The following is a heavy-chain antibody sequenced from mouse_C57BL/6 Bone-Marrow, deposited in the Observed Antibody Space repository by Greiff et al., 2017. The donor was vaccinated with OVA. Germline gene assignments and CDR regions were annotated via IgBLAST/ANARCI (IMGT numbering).Heavy chain of an antibody. J-gene: IGHJ4*01. Sequence: EVKLVESGGGLVQPKGSLKLSCAASGFSFNTYAMNWVRQAPGKGLEWVARIRSKSNNYATYYADSVKDRFTISRDDSESMLYLQMNNLKTEDTAMYYCVRGLRGRAMDYWGQGTSVTVSS. D-gene: IGHD2-4*01. CDR3: VRGLRGRAMDY. V-gene: IGHV10-1*01. CDR2: IRSKSNNYAT. CDR1: GFSFNTYA.